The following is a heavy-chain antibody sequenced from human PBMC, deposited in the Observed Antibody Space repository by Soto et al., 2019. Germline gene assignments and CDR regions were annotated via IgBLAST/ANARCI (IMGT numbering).Heavy chain of an antibody. V-gene: IGHV3-23*01. CDR1: GFTFSSYA. CDR2: ISGSGVST. CDR3: AKVLVATIGADY. J-gene: IGHJ4*02. D-gene: IGHD5-12*01. Sequence: GGSLRLSCAPSGFTFSSYAMSWVRQAPGKGLEWVSTISGSGVSTYYVDSVEGRFTISRDNSKNTLHLHMNSLRAEDTAVYYCAKVLVATIGADYWGQGTLVTVSS.